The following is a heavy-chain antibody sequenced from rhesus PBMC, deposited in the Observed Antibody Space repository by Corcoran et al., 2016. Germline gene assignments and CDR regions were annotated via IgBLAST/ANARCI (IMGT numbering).Heavy chain of an antibody. J-gene: IGHJ4*01. D-gene: IGHD6S26*01. Sequence: EVQLVQSGAEVKRPGESLKISCKTSGYSFTSYWISWVRQMPGKGLEWMGSIDPSDSDTTYNPSFQCQVTFSSDKSISTAYLQWSRLKASDTATYYCAKSPIAAAGLNYWGQGVLVTVSS. CDR2: IDPSDSDT. CDR1: GYSFTSYW. V-gene: IGHV5-20*01. CDR3: AKSPIAAAGLNY.